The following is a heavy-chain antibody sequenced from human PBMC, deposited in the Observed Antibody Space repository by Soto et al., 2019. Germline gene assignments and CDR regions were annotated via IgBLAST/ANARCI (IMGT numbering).Heavy chain of an antibody. V-gene: IGHV3-33*01. D-gene: IGHD4-17*01. CDR2: IWYDGSNK. CDR3: ARDRRDYGDYAFEY. Sequence: PGGSLRLSCAASVFTFSSYCMHLVRQAPGKGLEWVAVIWYDGSNKYYADSVKGRFTISRDNSKNTLYLQMNSLRAEDTAVYYCARDRRDYGDYAFEYWGQGTMVTVSS. CDR1: VFTFSSYC. J-gene: IGHJ4*02.